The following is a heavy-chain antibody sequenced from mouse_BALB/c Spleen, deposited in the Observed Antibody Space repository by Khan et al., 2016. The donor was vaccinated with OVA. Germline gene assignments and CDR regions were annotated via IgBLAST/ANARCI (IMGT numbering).Heavy chain of an antibody. CDR2: IDPQNGNT. CDR3: ARKARK. J-gene: IGHJ2*01. Sequence: VQLQQSGAELVKPGATVKLSCTASGLNIKDTYMHWLKQWPEQGLEWIGRIDPQNGNTKYDPTFQGKATISADKSSNTAYLQLSSLTSEAPAVYYCARKARKWSQGTTLTVSS. V-gene: IGHV14-3*02. CDR1: GLNIKDTY.